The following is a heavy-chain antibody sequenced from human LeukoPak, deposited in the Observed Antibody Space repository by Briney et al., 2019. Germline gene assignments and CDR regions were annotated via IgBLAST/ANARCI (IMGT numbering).Heavy chain of an antibody. V-gene: IGHV1-18*01. CDR1: GYTFTSYG. CDR3: ARDLHRVVVRGVPHYYYYMDV. Sequence: ASVKVSCKASGYTFTSYGISWVRQAPGQGLEWMGWISTYNGNTNYAQKLQGRVTMTTDTSTSTAYMELRSLRSDDTAVYYCARDLHRVVVRGVPHYYYYMDVWGKRTTVTISS. CDR2: ISTYNGNT. J-gene: IGHJ6*03. D-gene: IGHD3-10*01.